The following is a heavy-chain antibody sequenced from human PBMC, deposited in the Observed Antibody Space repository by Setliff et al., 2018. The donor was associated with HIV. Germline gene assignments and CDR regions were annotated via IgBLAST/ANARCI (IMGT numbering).Heavy chain of an antibody. V-gene: IGHV3-33*06. CDR1: GFTFSSYG. CDR2: IWYDGSNK. J-gene: IGHJ3*02. CDR3: AKDRLEWLAPDGFDI. D-gene: IGHD3-3*01. Sequence: RLSCAASGFTFSSYGIHWVRQAPGKGLEWVALIWYDGSNKYYADSVKGRFTISRDNSKNTLYLQMSSLRAEDTAVYYCAKDRLEWLAPDGFDIWGLGTMVTVSS.